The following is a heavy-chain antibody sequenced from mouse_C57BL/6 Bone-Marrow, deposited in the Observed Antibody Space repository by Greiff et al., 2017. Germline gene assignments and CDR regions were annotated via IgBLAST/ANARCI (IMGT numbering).Heavy chain of an antibody. J-gene: IGHJ2*01. CDR3: ARKGLPPFFDY. Sequence: QVQLQQPGAELVKPGASVKLSCKASGYTFTSYWMHWVKQRPGQGLEWIGMIHPNSGSTNYNEKFKSKATLPVDKSSSTAYMQLSSLTSEDSAVYYCARKGLPPFFDYWGQGTTLTVSS. CDR1: GYTFTSYW. CDR2: IHPNSGST. V-gene: IGHV1-64*01. D-gene: IGHD2-4*01.